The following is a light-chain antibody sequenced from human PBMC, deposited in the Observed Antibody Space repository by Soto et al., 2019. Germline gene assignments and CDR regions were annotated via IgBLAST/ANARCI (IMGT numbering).Light chain of an antibody. J-gene: IGKJ5*01. CDR2: DST. CDR1: QSIHTS. Sequence: VFTQSPSTLSLSRLERSTLSCRASQSIHTSLAWYQQKSGKPPRLVIYDSTLRANGVPDRFGGSRSGTEFTLTINSLEPEDFAVYYCQQRNVWPPITFGQGTRLEIK. CDR3: QQRNVWPPIT. V-gene: IGKV3-11*01.